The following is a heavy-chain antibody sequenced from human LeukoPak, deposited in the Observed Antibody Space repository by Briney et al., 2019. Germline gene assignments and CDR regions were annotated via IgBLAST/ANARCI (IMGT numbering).Heavy chain of an antibody. D-gene: IGHD3-9*01. CDR1: GFTFSSYA. CDR2: ISSSSSYV. J-gene: IGHJ4*02. CDR3: AREGTLRYPTYFDY. Sequence: GGSLRLSCAASGFTFSSYAMSWVRQAPGKGLEWVSSISSSSSYVYYADSVKGRFTISRDNAKNTVYLQMNSLRAEDTAVYYCAREGTLRYPTYFDYWGQGTLVTVSS. V-gene: IGHV3-21*04.